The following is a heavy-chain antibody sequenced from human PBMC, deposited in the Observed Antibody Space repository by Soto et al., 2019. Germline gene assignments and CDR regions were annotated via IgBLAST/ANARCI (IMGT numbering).Heavy chain of an antibody. J-gene: IGHJ6*02. CDR3: AKDLSGYYYGMDV. CDR1: GFTFSSYA. Sequence: GGSLRLSCAASGFTFSSYALSWVRQAPGKGLEWVSAISGSGGSTYYADSVKGRFTISRDNSKNTLYLQMNSLRAEDTAVYYCAKDLSGYYYGMDVWGQGNTVTVSS. CDR2: ISGSGGST. V-gene: IGHV3-23*01.